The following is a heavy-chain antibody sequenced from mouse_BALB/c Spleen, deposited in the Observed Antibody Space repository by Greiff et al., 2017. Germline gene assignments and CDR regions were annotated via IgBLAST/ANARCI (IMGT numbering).Heavy chain of an antibody. CDR3: ARRYYDYDRGYYFDY. CDR2: ISYSGST. CDR1: GDSITSGY. J-gene: IGHJ2*01. Sequence: EVQVVESGPSLVKPSQTLSLTCSVTGDSITSGYWNWIRKFPGNKLEYMGYISYSGSTYYNPSLKSRISITRDTSKNQYYLQLNSVTTEDTATYYCARRYYDYDRGYYFDYWGQGTTLTVSS. V-gene: IGHV3-8*02. D-gene: IGHD2-4*01.